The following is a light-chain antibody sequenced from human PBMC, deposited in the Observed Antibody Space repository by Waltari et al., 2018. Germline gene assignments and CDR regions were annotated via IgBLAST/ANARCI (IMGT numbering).Light chain of an antibody. CDR3: QVWDRGGF. Sequence: SYVLTQTPSLSVAPGETVRISCGGIDIGGKSVHWYQPKAGQAPELVISYDNDRPSGIPERFSGSNSGNTAILTISRVEAGDEADYYCQVWDRGGFFGGGTKVTVL. J-gene: IGLJ2*01. V-gene: IGLV3-21*04. CDR2: YDN. CDR1: DIGGKS.